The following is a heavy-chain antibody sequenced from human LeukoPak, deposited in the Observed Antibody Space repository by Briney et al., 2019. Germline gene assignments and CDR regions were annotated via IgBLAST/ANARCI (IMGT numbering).Heavy chain of an antibody. D-gene: IGHD1-26*01. CDR1: GFTFSDYA. CDR3: AKDRSIATYYTFDH. V-gene: IGHV3-23*01. Sequence: GGSLRLSCAASGFTFSDYAMTWVRQAPGKGLEWVATISGSGLMTYYADSVKGRFTVSGDNSKNTLYLQMSSLTAADTAVYYCAKDRSIATYYTFDHWGQGTLVTVSS. J-gene: IGHJ4*02. CDR2: ISGSGLMT.